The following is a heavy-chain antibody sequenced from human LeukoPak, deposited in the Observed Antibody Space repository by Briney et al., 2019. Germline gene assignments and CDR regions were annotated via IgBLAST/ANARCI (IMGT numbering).Heavy chain of an antibody. CDR3: ARHGDWASGIYRSYYYDMDV. Sequence: GEALKISYKGSGCTFTNYWIGWVRRMPGKGREWMGIIYPGDSYTRYSPSFQGQVTISADKSISTAFLQWSSLKASDTAIYYCARHGDWASGIYRSYYYDMDVWGQGTTVTVSS. CDR2: IYPGDSYT. J-gene: IGHJ6*02. D-gene: IGHD3-10*01. CDR1: GCTFTNYW. V-gene: IGHV5-51*01.